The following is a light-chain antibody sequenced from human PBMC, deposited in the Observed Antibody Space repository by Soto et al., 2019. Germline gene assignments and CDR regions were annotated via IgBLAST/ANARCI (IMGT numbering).Light chain of an antibody. CDR1: HSISSW. V-gene: IGKV1-5*01. J-gene: IGKJ1*01. CDR2: DAS. CDR3: QHYKMYSPWT. Sequence: DIQMTQSPSTLSASVGDRVTITFRAIHSISSWLAWYQQKPGKAPNLLIYDASSLESGVPSRFSGSGSGTEFTLTISRLQPDDFATYYCQHYKMYSPWTFGQGTKVDIK.